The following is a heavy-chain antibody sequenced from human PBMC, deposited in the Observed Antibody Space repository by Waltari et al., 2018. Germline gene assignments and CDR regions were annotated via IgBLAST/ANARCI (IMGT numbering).Heavy chain of an antibody. Sequence: QVQMQESGPGLVKPSETLSLNCDVSGYSISGYFWGWIRQPPGEGLGWIGSIFHSGKTYYNPSPKSRVTLSVDTSKNQSSLKLSSVTAADTAGYYCAGSSGYYSFSYWGQGTLVTVSS. CDR3: AGSSGYYSFSY. CDR2: IFHSGKT. D-gene: IGHD3-22*01. J-gene: IGHJ4*02. CDR1: GYSISGYF. V-gene: IGHV4-38-2*01.